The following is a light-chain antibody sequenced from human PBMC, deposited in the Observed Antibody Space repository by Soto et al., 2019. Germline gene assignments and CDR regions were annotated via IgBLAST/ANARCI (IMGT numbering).Light chain of an antibody. J-gene: IGKJ1*01. V-gene: IGKV3-15*01. CDR3: QQYFSWPLGT. CDR1: QSVSNN. CDR2: FAS. Sequence: IEVTMSPCTVSLSTGERATLSCRASQSVSNNYLAWYQQKPGQAPRLLIFFASTRVTGIPARFSGSGSGTEFTLTINSLQSADFAVYYCQQYFSWPLGTFAQGTKVDI.